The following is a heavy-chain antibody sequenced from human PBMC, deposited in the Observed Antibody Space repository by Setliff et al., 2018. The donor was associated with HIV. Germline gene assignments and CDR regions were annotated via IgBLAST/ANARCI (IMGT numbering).Heavy chain of an antibody. V-gene: IGHV4-31*03. CDR1: GGSISSGGYY. Sequence: SETLSLTCTVSGGSISSGGYYWSWIRQHPGKGLEWIGYIYYSGSTYYSPSLKSRVTMSVDTSKHQFSLKLSSVTAADTAVYYCARVGRYSASFGNWFDPWGQGTLVTVSS. J-gene: IGHJ5*02. CDR3: ARVGRYSASFGNWFDP. D-gene: IGHD6-6*01. CDR2: IYYSGST.